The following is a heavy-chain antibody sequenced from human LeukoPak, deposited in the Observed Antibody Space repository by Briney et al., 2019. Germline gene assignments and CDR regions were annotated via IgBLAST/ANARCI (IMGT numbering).Heavy chain of an antibody. D-gene: IGHD2-15*01. CDR1: GYNFIDYS. V-gene: IGHV1-2*02. Sequence: ASVKVSCKASGYNFIDYSIHWVRQAPGQGLEWMGWINPRSGGTKLAQKFQGRVTMTTDTSIRTVYLDVRSLRSDDTAVYYCAREFRYCSGGSCFSRDWFDPWGQGTLVIVSS. CDR2: INPRSGGT. CDR3: AREFRYCSGGSCFSRDWFDP. J-gene: IGHJ5*02.